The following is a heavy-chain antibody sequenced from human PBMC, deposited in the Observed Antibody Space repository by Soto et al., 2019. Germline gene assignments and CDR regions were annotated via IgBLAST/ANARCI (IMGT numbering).Heavy chain of an antibody. CDR3: ARALYRSGTYYAFDN. D-gene: IGHD1-26*01. CDR1: GYTPTKYD. Sequence: QVPLVQYGAEVKKPGASVTVSCTTSGYTPTKYDIGWVRQDPGQGLAWMGWISAYNGNTNSAQKLQGRLTMTTDTSTRTAYMELRSLRSDDTDVYYCARALYRSGTYYAFDNWGQGTLFTVSS. V-gene: IGHV1-18*01. J-gene: IGHJ4*02. CDR2: ISAYNGNT.